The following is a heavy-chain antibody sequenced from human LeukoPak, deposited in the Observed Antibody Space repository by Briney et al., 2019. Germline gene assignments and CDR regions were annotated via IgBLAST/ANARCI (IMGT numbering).Heavy chain of an antibody. V-gene: IGHV3-23*01. D-gene: IGHD6-13*01. J-gene: IGHJ4*02. CDR1: GFTFSSYA. CDR3: AKDIAAAGTGLGDY. Sequence: GRSLRLSCAASGFTFSSYAMSWVPHAPGKGLEWVSAISGSGGSTYYTDSVKGRFTISRDNSKNTLYLQMNSLRAEDTAVYYCAKDIAAAGTGLGDYWGQGTLVTVSS. CDR2: ISGSGGST.